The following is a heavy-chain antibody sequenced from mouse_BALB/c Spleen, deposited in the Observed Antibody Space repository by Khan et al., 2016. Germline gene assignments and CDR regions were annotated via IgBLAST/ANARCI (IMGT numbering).Heavy chain of an antibody. J-gene: IGHJ3*01. V-gene: IGHV3-2*02. D-gene: IGHD1-2*01. CDR2: IGYRGRT. CDR3: ALLRLAY. Sequence: EVQLQESGPGLEKPSQSLSLTCTVTGYSITSDYAWNWIRQFPGNKLEWMGYIGYRGRTSYNPSLKSRISITRDESKNQFFLQLNSVTTEDTATYYCALLRLAYWGQGTLVTVSA. CDR1: GYSITSDYA.